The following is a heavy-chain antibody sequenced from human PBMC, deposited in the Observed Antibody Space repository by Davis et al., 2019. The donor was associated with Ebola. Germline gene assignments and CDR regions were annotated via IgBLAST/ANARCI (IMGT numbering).Heavy chain of an antibody. CDR3: ARDPGVQGVQWYYFDY. CDR2: ISSSGSTI. Sequence: GESLKISCAASGFTFSDYYMSWIRQAPGKGLEWVSYISSSGSTIYYADSVKGRFTISRDNAKNSLYLQMNSLRAEDTAVYYCARDPGVQGVQWYYFDYWGQGTLVTVSS. D-gene: IGHD3-10*01. CDR1: GFTFSDYY. V-gene: IGHV3-11*01. J-gene: IGHJ4*02.